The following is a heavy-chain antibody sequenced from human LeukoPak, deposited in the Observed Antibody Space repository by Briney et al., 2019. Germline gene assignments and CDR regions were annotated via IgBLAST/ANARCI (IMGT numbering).Heavy chain of an antibody. D-gene: IGHD2-8*01. CDR1: GFTFSSYW. CDR2: IKQDGSEK. J-gene: IGHJ4*02. Sequence: GSLRLSCAASGFTFSSYWMSWVRQAPGKGLEWVANIKQDGSEKYYVDSVKGRFTISRDNAKNSLYLQMNSLRAEDTAVYYCARDSMVYAISPRTPHFDYWGQGTLVTVSS. CDR3: ARDSMVYAISPRTPHFDY. V-gene: IGHV3-7*01.